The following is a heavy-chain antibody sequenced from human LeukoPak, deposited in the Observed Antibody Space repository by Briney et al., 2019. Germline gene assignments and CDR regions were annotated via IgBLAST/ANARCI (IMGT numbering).Heavy chain of an antibody. V-gene: IGHV4-38-2*01. CDR2: IYHSGSA. CDR1: GYSISSGYY. J-gene: IGHJ4*02. Sequence: SETLSLTCAVSGYSISSGYYWGWIRQPPGKGRVGIGSIYHSGSAYYNPSLKSRVTISVDTSKNQFSLKLSSVTAADTAVYYCALGYYYDSSGSPFDYWGQGTLVTVSS. CDR3: ALGYYYDSSGSPFDY. D-gene: IGHD3-22*01.